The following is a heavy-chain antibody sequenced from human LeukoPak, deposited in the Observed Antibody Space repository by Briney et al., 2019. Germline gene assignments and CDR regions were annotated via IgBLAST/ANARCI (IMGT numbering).Heavy chain of an antibody. CDR3: TRHNYDRSGYGAFDI. D-gene: IGHD3-22*01. CDR1: GFTFSSYS. Sequence: GGSLRLSCAASGFTFSSYSMNWVRQAPGKGLEWVSYISGSSSTIYYADSVKGRFTISRDNAKNSLYLQMNSLRDEDTAVYYCTRHNYDRSGYGAFDIWGQGTMVTVSS. V-gene: IGHV3-48*02. CDR2: ISGSSSTI. J-gene: IGHJ3*02.